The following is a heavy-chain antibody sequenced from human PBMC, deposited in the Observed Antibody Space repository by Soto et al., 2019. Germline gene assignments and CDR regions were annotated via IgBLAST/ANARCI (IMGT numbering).Heavy chain of an antibody. CDR3: ARSHPGYSSSRPTNYWMDV. Sequence: SETLSLTCTVSGGSISSYSWSWIRQPPGKGLEWIGHIYYSGSTNYTPSLKSRVTISVDTSKNQFSLKLSSVTAAATTVYYCARSHPGYSSSRPTNYWMDVWRQATTDTVSS. V-gene: IGHV4-59*01. D-gene: IGHD6-13*01. J-gene: IGHJ6*02. CDR1: GGSISSYS. CDR2: IYYSGST.